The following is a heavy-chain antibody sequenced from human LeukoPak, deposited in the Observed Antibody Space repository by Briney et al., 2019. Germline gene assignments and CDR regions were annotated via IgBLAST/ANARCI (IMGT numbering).Heavy chain of an antibody. J-gene: IGHJ3*02. CDR3: AKDTMNWGAFDI. Sequence: GGSLRLSCAASGFTFDDYAMHWVRQAPGKGLEWVSGISWNSGSIGYADSVKGRFTISRDNAKNSLYLQMNSLRAEDTALYYCAKDTMNWGAFDIWGQGTMATVSS. CDR2: ISWNSGSI. D-gene: IGHD3-22*01. V-gene: IGHV3-9*01. CDR1: GFTFDDYA.